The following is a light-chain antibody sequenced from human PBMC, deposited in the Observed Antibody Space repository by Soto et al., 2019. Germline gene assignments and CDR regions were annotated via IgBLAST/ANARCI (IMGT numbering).Light chain of an antibody. Sequence: EIVLTQSPGTLSLSPGERATLSCRASQSVSSSYLAWYQQKPGQAPRLLIHGASSRATGIPDRFSGSGSGTDFTLTISRLEPEDFAVYYCQQYGSSSWTFGQGTKVEI. CDR1: QSVSSSY. V-gene: IGKV3-20*01. CDR2: GAS. CDR3: QQYGSSSWT. J-gene: IGKJ1*01.